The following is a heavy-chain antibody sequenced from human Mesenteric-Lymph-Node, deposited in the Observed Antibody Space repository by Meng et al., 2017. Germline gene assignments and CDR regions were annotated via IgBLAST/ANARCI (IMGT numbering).Heavy chain of an antibody. CDR2: IYYSGST. D-gene: IGHD3-10*01. CDR3: ARQSGYFDY. J-gene: IGHJ4*02. V-gene: IGHV4-30-4*01. CDR1: GGSISSGDYY. Sequence: QGQRQESGPGVVNPSQTLSLTCTVSGGSISSGDYYWSWIRQPPGKGLEWIGYIYYSGSTNYNPSLKSRVTISVDTSKNQFSLKLSSVTATDTAVYYCARQSGYFDYWGQGTLVTVSS.